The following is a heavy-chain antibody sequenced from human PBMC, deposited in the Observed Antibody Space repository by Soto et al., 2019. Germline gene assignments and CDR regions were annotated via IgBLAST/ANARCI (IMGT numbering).Heavy chain of an antibody. CDR1: GGSFSGYY. V-gene: IGHV4-34*01. CDR3: ARGNIGSGSSYYCDY. J-gene: IGHJ4*02. Sequence: PSETLSLTCAVYGGSFSGYYWSWIRQPPGKGLEWIGEINHSGSTNYNPSLKSRVTISVDTSKNQFSLKLSSVTAADTAVYYCARGNIGSGSSYYCDYWGQGTLVTVSS. CDR2: INHSGST. D-gene: IGHD3-10*01.